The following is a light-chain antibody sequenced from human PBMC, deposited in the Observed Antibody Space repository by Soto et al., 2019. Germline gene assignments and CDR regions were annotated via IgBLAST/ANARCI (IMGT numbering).Light chain of an antibody. CDR2: DAS. Sequence: EIVFTQSPSTLSLSPGERATLSCRASQSVSSYLAWYQQKPGQAPRLLIYDASNRATGIPARFSGSGSGTDFTLTISSLQSEDFAVYYCQQYEDWPRTFGQGTKVDI. CDR1: QSVSSY. CDR3: QQYEDWPRT. J-gene: IGKJ1*01. V-gene: IGKV3-11*01.